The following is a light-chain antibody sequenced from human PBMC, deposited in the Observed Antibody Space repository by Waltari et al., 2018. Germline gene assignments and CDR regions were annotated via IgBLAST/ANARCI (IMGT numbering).Light chain of an antibody. Sequence: DIQMTQSPSTLSASVGDRVTITCRASQSISSWLAWYQQKPGTAPKLLIYKTSSLEGGGPSRFRGSGSGTEFTLTISSLQPDDYATYYCQQYNSYPVTFGQGTKVEIK. CDR2: KTS. V-gene: IGKV1-5*03. J-gene: IGKJ1*01. CDR3: QQYNSYPVT. CDR1: QSISSW.